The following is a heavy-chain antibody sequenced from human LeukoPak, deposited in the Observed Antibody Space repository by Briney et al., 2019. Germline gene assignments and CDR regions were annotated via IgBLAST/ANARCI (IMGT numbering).Heavy chain of an antibody. CDR1: GLTFSTSG. V-gene: IGHV3-21*06. CDR3: ATETNGRHYDY. D-gene: IGHD1-14*01. J-gene: IGHJ4*02. Sequence: KTGGSLRLSCTASGLTFSTSGFNWVRQAPGQGLEWVASIGPTGSDRYHADSIKGRFTISRDNATNFLYLQMNSLRAEDTAVYYCATETNGRHYDYWGQGTLLTVSS. CDR2: IGPTGSDR.